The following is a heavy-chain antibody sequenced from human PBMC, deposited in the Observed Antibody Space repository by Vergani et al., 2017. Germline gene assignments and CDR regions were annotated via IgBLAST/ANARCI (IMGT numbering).Heavy chain of an antibody. J-gene: IGHJ5*02. V-gene: IGHV4-31*03. D-gene: IGHD6-13*01. CDR2: IYYSGST. CDR3: ARGIPGDAAAAGTLGNWFDP. Sequence: QVQLQESGPGLVKPSQTLSLTCTVSGGSISSGGYYWSWIRQHPGKGLEWIGYIYYSGSTYYNPSLKSRVTISVDTSKNQFSLKLSSVTAADTAVYYCARGIPGDAAAAGTLGNWFDPWGQGTLVTVSS. CDR1: GGSISSGGYY.